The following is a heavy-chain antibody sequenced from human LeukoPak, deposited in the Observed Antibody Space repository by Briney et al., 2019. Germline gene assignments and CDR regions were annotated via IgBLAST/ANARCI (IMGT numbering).Heavy chain of an antibody. D-gene: IGHD3-16*02. CDR3: AAGSMITFGGVIVIPPLRIAFDI. CDR1: GYTFTGYY. CDR2: INPNSGGT. Sequence: GASVKVSCKASGYTFTGYYMHWVRQAPGQGLEWMGWINPNSGGTNYAQKFQGRVTMTRDTSISTAYMELSRLRSDDTAVYYCAAGSMITFGGVIVIPPLRIAFDIWGQGTMVTVSS. J-gene: IGHJ3*02. V-gene: IGHV1-2*02.